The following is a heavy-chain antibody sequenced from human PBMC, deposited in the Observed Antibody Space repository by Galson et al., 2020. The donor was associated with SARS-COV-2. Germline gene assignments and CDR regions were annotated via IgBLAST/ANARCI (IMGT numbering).Heavy chain of an antibody. V-gene: IGHV3-30*18. J-gene: IGHJ6*02. D-gene: IGHD3-10*01. CDR2: ISYEGSIK. Sequence: GGSLRLSCAASGFSFSNYGMHWVRQAPGKGLEWLAVISYEGSIKYYAAPLKGRFTISRDSSKKTLFLQMNSLRPEDTGIYYCAKAAEVFWFGESRSMDVWGQGTTVTVS. CDR1: GFSFSNYG. CDR3: AKAAEVFWFGESRSMDV.